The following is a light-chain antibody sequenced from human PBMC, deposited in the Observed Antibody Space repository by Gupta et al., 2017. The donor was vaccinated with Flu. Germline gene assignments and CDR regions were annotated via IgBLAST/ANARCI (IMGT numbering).Light chain of an antibody. CDR2: DAS. V-gene: IGKV3-11*01. Sequence: DISLTHSPATLSLSPGERATLSCRASQSVSSYLAWYQQKPGQAPRRLIYDASNRATGIPARFSGSGSGTDFTITISSLEPEDFAVYYCQQRSNWPTFGPGTKVDIK. CDR3: QQRSNWPT. CDR1: QSVSSY. J-gene: IGKJ3*01.